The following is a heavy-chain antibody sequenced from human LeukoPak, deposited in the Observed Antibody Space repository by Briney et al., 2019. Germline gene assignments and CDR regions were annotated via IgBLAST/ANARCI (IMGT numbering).Heavy chain of an antibody. CDR3: ARDRVYYGSGSYQYYFDY. V-gene: IGHV1-2*02. J-gene: IGHJ4*02. Sequence: ASAKVSCKASGYTFTGYYMHWVRQAPGQGLEWMGWINPNSGGTNYAQKFQGRVTMTRDTSISTAYMELSRLRSDDTAVYYCARDRVYYGSGSYQYYFDYWGQGTLVTVSS. CDR2: INPNSGGT. CDR1: GYTFTGYY. D-gene: IGHD3-10*01.